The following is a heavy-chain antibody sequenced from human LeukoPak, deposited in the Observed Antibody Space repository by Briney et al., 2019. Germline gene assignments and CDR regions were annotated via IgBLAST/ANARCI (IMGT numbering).Heavy chain of an antibody. CDR3: ARSKRSYSTYYFDY. D-gene: IGHD1-26*01. CDR2: INHSGST. J-gene: IGHJ4*02. CDR1: GGSFSGYY. V-gene: IGHV4-34*01. Sequence: PSETLSLTCAVYGGSFSGYYWSWIRQPPGKGLEWIGEINHSGSTNYNPSLKSRVTISVDTSKNQFSLKLSSVTAADTAVYYCARSKRSYSTYYFDYWGQGTLVTVSS.